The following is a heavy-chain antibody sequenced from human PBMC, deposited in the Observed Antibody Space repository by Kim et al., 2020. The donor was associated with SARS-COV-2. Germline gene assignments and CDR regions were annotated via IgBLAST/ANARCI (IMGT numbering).Heavy chain of an antibody. CDR2: IKADGSEK. V-gene: IGHV3-7*01. CDR1: GFTFSNYW. Sequence: GGSLRLSCAASGFTFSNYWMTWVRQAPGKGLEWVANIKADGSEKYYVDSVKGRFTISRDNAKNSLYLQMNSLGAEDTAVYYWARGGGSFAYWGQGSLVTVSS. D-gene: IGHD1-26*01. J-gene: IGHJ4*02. CDR3: ARGGGSFAY.